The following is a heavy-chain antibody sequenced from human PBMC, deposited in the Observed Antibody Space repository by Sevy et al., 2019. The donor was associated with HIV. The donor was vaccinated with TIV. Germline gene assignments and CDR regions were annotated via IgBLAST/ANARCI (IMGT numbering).Heavy chain of an antibody. V-gene: IGHV4-39*01. Sequence: SETLSLTCTVSGGSISSSSYYWGWIRQPPGKGLEWIGSIYYSGSTYYNPSLKSRVTISVDTSKNQFSLKLSSVTAADTAVYYCASWTTVVTPGWFDPWGQRTLVTVSS. CDR3: ASWTTVVTPGWFDP. CDR2: IYYSGST. CDR1: GGSISSSSYY. J-gene: IGHJ5*02. D-gene: IGHD4-17*01.